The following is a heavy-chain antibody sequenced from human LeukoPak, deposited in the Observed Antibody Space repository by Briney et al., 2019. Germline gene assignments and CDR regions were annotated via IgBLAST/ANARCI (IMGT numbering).Heavy chain of an antibody. CDR1: GFTFSSYA. J-gene: IGHJ6*02. Sequence: GGSLRLSCSASGFTFSSYAMHWVRQAPGKGLEYVSVISSNGDSTYYADSVKGRFTISRDNGKNTLYLQMNSLRAEDTAVYYCASYLTSIPSGMDVWGQGATVTVSS. D-gene: IGHD2/OR15-2a*01. CDR3: ASYLTSIPSGMDV. V-gene: IGHV3-64*04. CDR2: ISSNGDST.